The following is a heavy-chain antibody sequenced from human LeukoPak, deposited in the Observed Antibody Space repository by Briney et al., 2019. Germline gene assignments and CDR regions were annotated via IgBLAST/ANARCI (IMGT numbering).Heavy chain of an antibody. CDR1: GFTFSSHS. V-gene: IGHV3-48*01. J-gene: IGHJ4*02. D-gene: IGHD5-24*01. CDR2: ISSSSTTM. Sequence: GGSLRLSCAASGFTFSSHSMSWVRQAPGKGLEWVSYISSSSTTMHYADSVKGRFTISRDNAKNSVYLQMNSLRAEDTAVYHCARGRYGYNSSPVDHWGQGTLVTVSS. CDR3: ARGRYGYNSSPVDH.